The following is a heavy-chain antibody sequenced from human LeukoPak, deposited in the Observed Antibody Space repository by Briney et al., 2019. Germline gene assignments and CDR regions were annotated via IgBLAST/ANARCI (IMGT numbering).Heavy chain of an antibody. CDR3: VRDIVGACGY. D-gene: IGHD1-26*01. J-gene: IGHJ4*02. V-gene: IGHV3-74*01. CDR1: GFSFRDYW. CDR2: INSDGTAI. Sequence: GGSLRLSCAASGFSFRDYWMHWVRQVPGKGQVWVARINSDGTAISHADSVKGRFTISRDNAKKMVYLQMSSLRAEDTAVYYCVRDIVGACGYWGQGTLVTVFS.